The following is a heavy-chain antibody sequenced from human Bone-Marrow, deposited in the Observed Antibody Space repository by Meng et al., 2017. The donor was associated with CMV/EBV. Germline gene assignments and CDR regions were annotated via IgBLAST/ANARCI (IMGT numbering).Heavy chain of an antibody. D-gene: IGHD6-19*01. CDR2: MNPNSGNT. J-gene: IGHJ5*02. Sequence: ASVKVSCKASGYTFTGYYMHWVRQAPGQGLEWMGWMNPNSGNTGYAQKFQGRVTMTRNTSISTAYMELSSLRSEDTAVYYCARSGAPWGIAVAGTYWFDPWGQGTRVTVSS. CDR1: GYTFTGYY. CDR3: ARSGAPWGIAVAGTYWFDP. V-gene: IGHV1-8*02.